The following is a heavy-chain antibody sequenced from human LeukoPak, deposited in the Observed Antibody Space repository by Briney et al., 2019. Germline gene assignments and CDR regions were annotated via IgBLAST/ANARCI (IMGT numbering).Heavy chain of an antibody. D-gene: IGHD6-13*01. CDR2: IKQDGSEK. CDR1: GFTFSSYW. J-gene: IGHJ4*02. CDR3: ATSGSAARFDY. Sequence: GGSLRLSCAASGFTFSSYWMSWVRQAPGKGLEWVANIKQDGSEKYYVDSVKGRFTISRDNAKNSLYLQMNSLRAEDTAVYYCATSGSAARFDYWGQGTLVTVSS. V-gene: IGHV3-7*01.